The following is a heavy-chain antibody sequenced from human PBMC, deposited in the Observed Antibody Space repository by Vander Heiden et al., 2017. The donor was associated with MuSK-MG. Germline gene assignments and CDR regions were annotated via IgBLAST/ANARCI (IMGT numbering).Heavy chain of an antibody. CDR2: ISSSSSTI. D-gene: IGHD3-16*01. J-gene: IGHJ4*02. CDR3: ARGSRMTRCRWTGDLWGTP. Sequence: EVQLVESGGGLVQPGGSLRLSCAASGFTFSSYSMNWVRQAPGKGLEWVSYISSSSSTIYYADSVKGRVTISRDNAKNSLYLQMNSLRDEDTAVYYCARGSRMTRCRWTGDLWGTPWGQGTLVTVYS. V-gene: IGHV3-48*02. CDR1: GFTFSSYS.